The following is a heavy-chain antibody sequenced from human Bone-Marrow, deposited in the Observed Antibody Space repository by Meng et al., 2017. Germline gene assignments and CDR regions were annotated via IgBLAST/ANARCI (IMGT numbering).Heavy chain of an antibody. Sequence: ESLKISCAASGFTFSSYWMHWVRQAPGKGLVWVSRINSDGSSTSYADSVKGRFTISRDNAKNTQYLQMNSLRADDTAVYYCARGPTYGSGSYSRLGYWGQGTLVTVSS. CDR2: INSDGSST. CDR3: ARGPTYGSGSYSRLGY. V-gene: IGHV3-74*01. CDR1: GFTFSSYW. J-gene: IGHJ4*02. D-gene: IGHD3-10*01.